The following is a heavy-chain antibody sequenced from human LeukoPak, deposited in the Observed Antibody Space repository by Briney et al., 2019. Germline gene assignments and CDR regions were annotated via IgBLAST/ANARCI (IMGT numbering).Heavy chain of an antibody. J-gene: IGHJ2*01. CDR1: GGSVSNGCYY. Sequence: SETLSLTCTVSGGSVSNGCYYWSWIRQPPGKGLEWIGNMHYSGSSNYNPSLKSRVTISVDSSMNQFSLLLTSATAADTAVYYCARDSLLRGSGWDYWYFDLWGRGTLVTVSS. V-gene: IGHV4-61*01. D-gene: IGHD6-25*01. CDR2: MHYSGSS. CDR3: ARDSLLRGSGWDYWYFDL.